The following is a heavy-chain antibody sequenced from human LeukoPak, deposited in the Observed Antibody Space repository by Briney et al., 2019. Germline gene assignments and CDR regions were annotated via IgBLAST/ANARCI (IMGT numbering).Heavy chain of an antibody. D-gene: IGHD5-12*01. Sequence: PGGSLRLSCAASGFTFSDYYMSWIRQAPGKGLEWVSYISSSGSTIYYADSVKGRFTISRDNAKNSLYLQMNSLRAEDTAVYYCARDRSVATINPKYYYYYMDVWGKGTTVTISS. CDR2: ISSSGSTI. V-gene: IGHV3-11*01. J-gene: IGHJ6*03. CDR1: GFTFSDYY. CDR3: ARDRSVATINPKYYYYYMDV.